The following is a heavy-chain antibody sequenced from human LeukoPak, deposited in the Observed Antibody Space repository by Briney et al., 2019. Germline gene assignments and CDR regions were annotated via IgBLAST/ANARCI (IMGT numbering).Heavy chain of an antibody. V-gene: IGHV3-30-3*01. CDR1: GFTFGSYA. Sequence: PGRSLRLSCAASGFTFGSYAMHWVRQAPGKGLEWVAVISYDGSNKYYADSVRGRFTISRDNAKNTLYLQMNSLRAEDTAVYYCARASTGGIPPGRDWGQGTLVTVSS. CDR3: ARASTGGIPPGRD. D-gene: IGHD3-16*01. J-gene: IGHJ4*02. CDR2: ISYDGSNK.